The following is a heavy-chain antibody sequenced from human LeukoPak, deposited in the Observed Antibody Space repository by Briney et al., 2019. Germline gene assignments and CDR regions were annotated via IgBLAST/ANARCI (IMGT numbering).Heavy chain of an antibody. D-gene: IGHD6-19*01. CDR1: GGSISSYY. Sequence: PSETLSLTCTVSGGSISSYYWSWIRQPAGKGLEWIGRIYTSGSTNYNPSLKSRVTMSGDTSKNQFSLKLSSVTAADTAVYHCARDRPGGWYGGVGYFDYWGQGTLVTVSS. CDR3: ARDRPGGWYGGVGYFDY. CDR2: IYTSGST. V-gene: IGHV4-4*07. J-gene: IGHJ4*02.